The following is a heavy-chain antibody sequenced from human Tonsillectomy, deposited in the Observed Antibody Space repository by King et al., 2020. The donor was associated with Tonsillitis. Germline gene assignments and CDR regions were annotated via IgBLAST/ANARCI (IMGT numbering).Heavy chain of an antibody. D-gene: IGHD1-26*01. CDR1: GFTFSDSY. J-gene: IGHJ6*03. V-gene: IGHV3-11*05. CDR3: ARDRVGATVYYYYMDV. CDR2: ISSGGNYT. Sequence: HVQLVESGGGLVKPGGSLRLSCAASGFTFSDSYMSWIRQAPGKGLEWVSDISSGGNYTSYADSVKGRFTISRDNAKNSLHLQMNSMRAEDTAVYYCARDRVGATVYYYYMDVWGKGTTVTVSS.